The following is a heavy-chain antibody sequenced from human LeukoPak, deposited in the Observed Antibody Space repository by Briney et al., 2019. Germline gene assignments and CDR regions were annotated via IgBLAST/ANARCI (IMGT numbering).Heavy chain of an antibody. J-gene: IGHJ5*02. D-gene: IGHD5-24*01. Sequence: GGSLRLSCAASGFTFNTYTMYWVRQAPGKGLEWVSGIRNSDDTTYYADSVKGRFTISRDNSKNTLYLQMNSLRAEDTAVYYCAKGREMATISWFDPWGQGTLVTVSS. V-gene: IGHV3-23*01. CDR3: AKGREMATISWFDP. CDR2: IRNSDDTT. CDR1: GFTFNTYT.